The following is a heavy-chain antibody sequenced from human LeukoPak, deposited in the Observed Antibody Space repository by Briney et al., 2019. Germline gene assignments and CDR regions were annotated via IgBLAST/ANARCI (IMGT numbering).Heavy chain of an antibody. CDR1: GFIFSSHG. Sequence: PGGSLRLSCAASGFIFSSHGMNWVRQPPGKGLEWIGEINHSGSTNYNPSLKSRVTISVDTSKNQFSLKLSSVTAADTAVYYCARSRWLRFSRFDYWGQGTLVTVSS. D-gene: IGHD5-12*01. CDR2: INHSGST. V-gene: IGHV4-34*01. CDR3: ARSRWLRFSRFDY. J-gene: IGHJ4*02.